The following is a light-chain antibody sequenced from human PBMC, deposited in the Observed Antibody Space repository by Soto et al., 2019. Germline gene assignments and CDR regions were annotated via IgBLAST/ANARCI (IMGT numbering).Light chain of an antibody. Sequence: EIVLTQSPGTLSLSPGERATLSCRASQSVRSSYLAWYQQKPGQAPRLLIYGASSRATGIPDSFSGSGSGTDFTLTISRLEPEDFAVYYCQHYGSSPLTFGGGTKVEIK. CDR1: QSVRSSY. V-gene: IGKV3-20*01. CDR2: GAS. J-gene: IGKJ4*01. CDR3: QHYGSSPLT.